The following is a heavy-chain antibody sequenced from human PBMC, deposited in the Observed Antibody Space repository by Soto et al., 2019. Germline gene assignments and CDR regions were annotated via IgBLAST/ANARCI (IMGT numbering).Heavy chain of an antibody. D-gene: IGHD3-22*01. CDR3: ARPPQGADSSGYYAYFDY. V-gene: IGHV1-69*13. J-gene: IGHJ4*02. CDR1: GGTFSSYA. Sequence: ASVKVSCKASGGTFSSYAISWVRQAPGQGLEWMGGIIPIFGTANYAQKFQGRVTITADESTSTAYMGLSSLRSEDTAVYYCARPPQGADSSGYYAYFDYWGQGTLVTVSS. CDR2: IIPIFGTA.